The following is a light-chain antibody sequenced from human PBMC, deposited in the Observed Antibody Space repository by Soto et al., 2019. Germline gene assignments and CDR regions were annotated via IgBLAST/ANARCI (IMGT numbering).Light chain of an antibody. CDR2: GAS. CDR1: QSVSSSY. Sequence: EIVLTQSPGTLSLSPGERATLSCRASQSVSSSYLAWYQQKCGQAPRLLIYGASSRATGIPDRFSGSVSGTDFTRTISRLEPEDFEVYYCQQYGSSPPYPFGQGTKLEIK. CDR3: QQYGSSPPYP. V-gene: IGKV3-20*01. J-gene: IGKJ2*01.